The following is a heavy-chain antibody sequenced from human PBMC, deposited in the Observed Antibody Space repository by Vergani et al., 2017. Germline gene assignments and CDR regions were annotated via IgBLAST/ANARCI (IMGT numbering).Heavy chain of an antibody. CDR3: AGEYSSTSGRAFDF. Sequence: QLVESGGGWVQPGGSLRLSCVVSGFDFSSYIMNWVRQAPGKGLEWVSFVSTGTKSQSYAESVKGRFTISGDSAKNSLYLQMDSLRAEDTAVYYCAGEYSSTSGRAFDFWGQGTKVTVSS. CDR1: GFDFSSYI. J-gene: IGHJ3*01. D-gene: IGHD2-2*01. V-gene: IGHV3-48*01. CDR2: VSTGTKSQ.